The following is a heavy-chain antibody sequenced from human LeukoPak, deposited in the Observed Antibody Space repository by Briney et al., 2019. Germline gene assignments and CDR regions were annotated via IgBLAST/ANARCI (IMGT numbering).Heavy chain of an antibody. J-gene: IGHJ4*02. Sequence: GVSLRLSCLVSVLTLRIYSMNWVRQAPGKGLESVSSISSSSSYIYYADSVKGRFTISRDNAKNSLYLQMNSLRAEDTAVYYCARDRGYSYEFDYWGQGTLVTVSS. CDR3: ARDRGYSYEFDY. V-gene: IGHV3-21*01. CDR1: VLTLRIYS. D-gene: IGHD5-18*01. CDR2: ISSSSSYI.